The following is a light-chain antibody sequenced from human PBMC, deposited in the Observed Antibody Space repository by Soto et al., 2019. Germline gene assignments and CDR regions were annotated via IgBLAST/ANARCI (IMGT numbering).Light chain of an antibody. CDR3: QQHISSLWS. J-gene: IGKJ1*01. CDR1: HSVGIS. V-gene: IGKV3-20*01. CDR2: GAS. Sequence: IVLTQSPDTLSLSPGERATLSCRASHSVGISLAWYQQKPGQAPRLLISGASSRITGTPDRFGGSGSGTDFTLIISRLEPEDFAVYYCQQHISSLWSFGPGTKVEIK.